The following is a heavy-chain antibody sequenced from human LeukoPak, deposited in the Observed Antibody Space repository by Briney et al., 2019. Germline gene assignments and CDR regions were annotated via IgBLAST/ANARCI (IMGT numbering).Heavy chain of an antibody. CDR3: ASVSVWELATHTGGSFDY. CDR1: GGLISRIEYY. CDR2: IYHTGTT. Sequence: SQTLSLTCTVSGGLISRIEYYWGWVRQSPVKGLEWLGHIYHTGTTLYSPHLNNRLTVSVDSSKNQFSLTLNSVTAADTAVYYCASVSVWELATHTGGSFDYWGRGILVTVSS. J-gene: IGHJ4*02. V-gene: IGHV4-30-4*01. D-gene: IGHD1-26*01.